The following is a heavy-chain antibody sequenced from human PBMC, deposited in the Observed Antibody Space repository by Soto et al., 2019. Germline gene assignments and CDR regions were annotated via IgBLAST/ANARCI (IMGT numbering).Heavy chain of an antibody. CDR2: ISYDGSNK. V-gene: IGHV3-30-3*01. CDR3: ARGLERRYFDY. J-gene: IGHJ4*02. D-gene: IGHD1-1*01. CDR1: GFTFISYA. Sequence: PGGSLRLSCASSGFTFISYAMHWVRQAPGKGLEWVAVISYDGSNKYYADSVKGRFTISRDNSKNTLYLQMNSLRAEDTAVYYCARGLERRYFDYWGQGTLVTVSS.